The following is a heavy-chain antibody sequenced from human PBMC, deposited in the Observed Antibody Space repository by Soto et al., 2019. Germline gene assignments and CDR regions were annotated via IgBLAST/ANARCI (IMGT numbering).Heavy chain of an antibody. CDR3: ARDTSPTIFGVATAGNWFDP. J-gene: IGHJ5*02. V-gene: IGHV1-69*13. D-gene: IGHD3-3*01. CDR2: IIPIFGTA. Sequence: GASVKVSCKASGGTFSSYAISWVRQAPGQGLEWMGGIIPIFGTANYAQKFQGRVTITADESTSTAYMELSSLRSEDTAVYYCARDTSPTIFGVATAGNWFDPWGQGTLVTVSS. CDR1: GGTFSSYA.